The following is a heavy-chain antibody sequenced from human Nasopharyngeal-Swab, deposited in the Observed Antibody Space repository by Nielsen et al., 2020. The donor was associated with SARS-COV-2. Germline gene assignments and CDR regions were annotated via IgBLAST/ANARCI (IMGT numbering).Heavy chain of an antibody. Sequence: ASVKVSCKASGYTFTSYGISWVRQAPGQGLEWMGWIRAYNGNTNYAQKLQGRVTMTTDTSTSTAYMELRSLRSDDTAVYYCARAGYDYVWGAMLSAPRYGMDVWGQGTTVTVSS. V-gene: IGHV1-18*01. CDR2: IRAYNGNT. D-gene: IGHD3-16*01. CDR1: GYTFTSYG. CDR3: ARAGYDYVWGAMLSAPRYGMDV. J-gene: IGHJ6*02.